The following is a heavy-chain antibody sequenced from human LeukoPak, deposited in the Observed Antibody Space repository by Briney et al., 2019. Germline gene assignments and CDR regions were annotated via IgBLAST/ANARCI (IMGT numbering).Heavy chain of an antibody. J-gene: IGHJ4*02. Sequence: PSETLSLTCTVSGGPISSYYWSWIRQPAGKGLEWIGVIYTSGSTSYNPSLKSRVTISVDKSKNQFSLNLRSVTAADTAVYYCAGRDYWGQGTLVTVSS. V-gene: IGHV4-4*07. D-gene: IGHD1-26*01. CDR2: IYTSGST. CDR1: GGPISSYY. CDR3: AGRDY.